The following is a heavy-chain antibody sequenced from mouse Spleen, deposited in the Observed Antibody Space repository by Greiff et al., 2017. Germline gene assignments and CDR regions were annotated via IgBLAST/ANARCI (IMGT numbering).Heavy chain of an antibody. CDR1: GFTFSSYA. J-gene: IGHJ4*01. Sequence: EVKLMESGGGLVKLGGSLKLSCAASGFTFSSYAMSWVRQTPEKRLEWVATISSGGGNTYYPDSVKGRFTISRDNAKNTLYLQMSSMKSEDTAMYYCARQGDYYAMDYWGQGTSVTVSS. CDR3: ARQGDYYAMDY. V-gene: IGHV5-9*04. CDR2: ISSGGGNT.